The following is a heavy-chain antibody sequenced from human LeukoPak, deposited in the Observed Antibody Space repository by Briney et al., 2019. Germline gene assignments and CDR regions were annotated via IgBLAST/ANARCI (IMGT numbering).Heavy chain of an antibody. CDR2: ISYEGSNK. V-gene: IGHV3-30*18. Sequence: PGGSLRLSCAASGFTFSSYAMSWVRQAPGKGLEWVAVISYEGSNKYYADSVKGRFTISRDNSKNTLYLQINSLRAEDTAVYYCAKVFESGSGWYGAFDPWGQGTLVTVSS. J-gene: IGHJ5*02. D-gene: IGHD6-19*01. CDR3: AKVFESGSGWYGAFDP. CDR1: GFTFSSYA.